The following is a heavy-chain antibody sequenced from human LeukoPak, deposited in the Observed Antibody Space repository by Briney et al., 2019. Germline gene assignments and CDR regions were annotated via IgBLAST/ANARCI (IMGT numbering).Heavy chain of an antibody. CDR2: INHSGST. CDR1: GGSFSGYY. Sequence: PSETLSLTCAVYGGSFSGYYWSWIRQPPGKGLEWIGEINHSGSTNYNPSLKSRVTISVDTSKNQFSLKLSSVTAADTAVYYCAKDPYRSSGQKKNWFDPWGQGTLVTVSS. CDR3: AKDPYRSSGQKKNWFDP. J-gene: IGHJ5*02. D-gene: IGHD6-19*01. V-gene: IGHV4-34*01.